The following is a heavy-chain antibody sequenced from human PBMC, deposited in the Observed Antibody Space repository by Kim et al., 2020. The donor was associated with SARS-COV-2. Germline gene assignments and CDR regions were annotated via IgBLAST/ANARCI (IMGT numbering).Heavy chain of an antibody. D-gene: IGHD3-10*01. Sequence: SETLSLTCAVYGGSFSGYYWTWIRQTPGEGLEWIGEINHTGRITNYNPSLKSRVAISVDTSKNQFSLKLTSVTAADTSIYYCTRGLHGSGSGEDWFDSWGQGTPVTVSS. CDR1: GGSFSGYY. CDR3: TRGLHGSGSGEDWFDS. V-gene: IGHV4-34*01. J-gene: IGHJ5*01. CDR2: INHTGRIT.